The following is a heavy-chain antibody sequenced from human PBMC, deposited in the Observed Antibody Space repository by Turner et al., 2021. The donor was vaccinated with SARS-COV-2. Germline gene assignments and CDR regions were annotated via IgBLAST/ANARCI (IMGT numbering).Heavy chain of an antibody. CDR2: ISYDGINK. J-gene: IGHJ5*02. V-gene: IGHV3-30*04. D-gene: IGHD2-21*01. CDR1: GFTFSIYA. Sequence: QVQLVESGGGVVLPGRSLRLSCAASGFTFSIYAMHWVRQAPGKGLEWVALISYDGINKYYADSVKGQFTISRDNSKNTLYLQMNSLRAEDTAVYYCARGFGGNYNWFDPWGQGTLVTVSS. CDR3: ARGFGGNYNWFDP.